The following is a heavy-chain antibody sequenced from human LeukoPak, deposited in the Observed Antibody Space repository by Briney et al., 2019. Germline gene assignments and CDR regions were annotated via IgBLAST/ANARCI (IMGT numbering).Heavy chain of an antibody. J-gene: IGHJ6*02. V-gene: IGHV1-2*06. D-gene: IGHD2-2*01. Sequence: ASVKVSCKASGYTFTGYYMHWVRQAPGQGLEWMGRINPNSGGTNYAQKFEGRVTMTRDTSISTAYMELSRLRSDDTAVYYCAREKVRQSGMDVWGQGTTVTVSS. CDR2: INPNSGGT. CDR3: AREKVRQSGMDV. CDR1: GYTFTGYY.